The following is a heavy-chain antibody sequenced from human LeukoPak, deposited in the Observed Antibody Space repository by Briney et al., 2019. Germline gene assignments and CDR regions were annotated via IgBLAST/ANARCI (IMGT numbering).Heavy chain of an antibody. D-gene: IGHD3-10*01. CDR1: GYSISSGYY. CDR2: IYHSGST. J-gene: IGHJ4*02. Sequence: SETLSLTCTVSGYSISSGYYWGWIRPPPGKGREWIGSIYHSGSTYYNPSLKSRVTISVDTSKNQSCLKPSSVTAADTAVYYCARDSYYYGSGSYYIDYWGQGTLVTVSS. V-gene: IGHV4-38-2*02. CDR3: ARDSYYYGSGSYYIDY.